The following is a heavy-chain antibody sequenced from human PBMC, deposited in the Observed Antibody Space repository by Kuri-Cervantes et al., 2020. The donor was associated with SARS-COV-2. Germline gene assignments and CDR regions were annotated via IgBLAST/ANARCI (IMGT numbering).Heavy chain of an antibody. D-gene: IGHD1-1*01. CDR2: IIPIFGTA. J-gene: IGHJ3*02. CDR3: ASNTSRVAAFDI. Sequence: SVKVSCKASGGTFSSYAISWVRQAPGQGLEWMGGIIPIFGTANYAQKFQGRVTITADESTSTAYMELSSLRSEDTAVYCCASNTSRVAAFDIWGQGTMVTVSS. CDR1: GGTFSSYA. V-gene: IGHV1-69*13.